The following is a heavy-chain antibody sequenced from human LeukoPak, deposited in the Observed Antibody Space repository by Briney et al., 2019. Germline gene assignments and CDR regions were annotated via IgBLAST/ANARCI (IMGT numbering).Heavy chain of an antibody. CDR2: INSDGSST. D-gene: IGHD2-15*01. Sequence: PGGSLRLSCAASGFTFSSYWMHGVRQGPGKGLVWVSRINSDGSSTTHADSVKGRFTSSRDNAKHTLYFQMNSLRVEDTAVYYCTRDVTATPVYWGQGTLVTVSS. CDR1: GFTFSSYW. V-gene: IGHV3-74*01. CDR3: TRDVTATPVY. J-gene: IGHJ4*02.